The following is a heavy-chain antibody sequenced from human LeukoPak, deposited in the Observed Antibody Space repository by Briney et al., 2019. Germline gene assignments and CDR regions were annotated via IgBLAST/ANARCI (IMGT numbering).Heavy chain of an antibody. V-gene: IGHV3-74*01. D-gene: IGHD2-21*01. J-gene: IGHJ4*02. CDR3: AICFSGCDY. CDR1: GLPFNSFW. Sequence: PGGSLSLSCVISGLPFNSFWMHWVRQAPGEGLVWVSRINSDGSSSAYADSVEGRFTISRNDAKNVLYLHMNSLRADDTAVYYCAICFSGCDYWGQGTLVTVSS. CDR2: INSDGSSS.